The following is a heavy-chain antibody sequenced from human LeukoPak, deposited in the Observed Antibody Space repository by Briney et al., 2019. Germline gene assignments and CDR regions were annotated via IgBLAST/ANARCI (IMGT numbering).Heavy chain of an antibody. J-gene: IGHJ4*02. Sequence: ESLKISGKGSVYSFTIYWIVWLRQMPGKGLEWMGIIYPVDSDTRYSPSFQDQLTLSADKSISPAYLQGSSLHASATAMYYCARLTQQQWLLLSHCDYWGQGTMVTVS. D-gene: IGHD6-19*01. CDR1: VYSFTIYW. CDR2: IYPVDSDT. CDR3: ARLTQQQWLLLSHCDY. V-gene: IGHV5-51*01.